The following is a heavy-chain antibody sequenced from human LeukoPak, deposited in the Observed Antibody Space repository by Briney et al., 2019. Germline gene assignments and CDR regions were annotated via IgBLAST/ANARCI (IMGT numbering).Heavy chain of an antibody. Sequence: PGRSLRLSCAASGFSFSIYGMHWVRQAPGKGLEWVSSISSSSSYIYYADSVKGRFTISRDNAKNSLYLQMNSLRAEDTAVYYCARANDYGDPLPRYMDVWGKGTTVTVSS. D-gene: IGHD4-17*01. CDR2: ISSSSSYI. J-gene: IGHJ6*03. V-gene: IGHV3-21*04. CDR1: GFSFSIYG. CDR3: ARANDYGDPLPRYMDV.